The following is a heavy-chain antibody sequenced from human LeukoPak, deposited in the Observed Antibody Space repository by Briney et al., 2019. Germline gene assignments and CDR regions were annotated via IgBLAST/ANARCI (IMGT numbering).Heavy chain of an antibody. CDR1: GFTFGDYA. D-gene: IGHD3-22*01. CDR3: TRSKAYYYDSSGYSSY. V-gene: IGHV3-49*04. J-gene: IGHJ4*02. Sequence: GGSLRLSCTASGFTFGDYAMSWVRQAPGKGLEWVGFIRSKAYGGTTEYAASVKGRFTISRDDSKSIAYLQMNSLKTEDTAVYYCTRSKAYYYDSSGYSSYWGQGTLVTVSS. CDR2: IRSKAYGGTT.